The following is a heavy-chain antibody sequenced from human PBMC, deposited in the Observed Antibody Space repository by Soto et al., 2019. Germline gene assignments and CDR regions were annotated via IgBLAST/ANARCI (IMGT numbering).Heavy chain of an antibody. J-gene: IGHJ6*02. CDR2: ISYDGSNK. V-gene: IGHV3-30*18. D-gene: IGHD6-6*01. CDR1: GFTFSSYG. CDR3: AKDIAARNYYYYGMDV. Sequence: GGSLRLSCAASGFTFSSYGMHWVRQAPGKGLEWVAVISYDGSNKYYADSVKGRFTISRDNSKNTLYLQMNSLRAEDTAVYYCAKDIAARNYYYYGMDVWGQGTTVTVSS.